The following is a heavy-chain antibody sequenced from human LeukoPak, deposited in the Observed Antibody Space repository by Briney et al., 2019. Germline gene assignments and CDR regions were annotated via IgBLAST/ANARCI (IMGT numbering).Heavy chain of an antibody. CDR1: GGSITSSTYN. CDR3: ARDSDATYNWFDP. Sequence: SETLSLTCTVSGGSITSSTYNWGWIRQPPGKGLEWIGTIYYSGSTYYNPSLKSRVTMSVDTSKNQFSLKLSSVTAADTAVYYCARDSDATYNWFDPWGQGTLVTVSS. J-gene: IGHJ5*02. V-gene: IGHV4-39*07. CDR2: IYYSGST.